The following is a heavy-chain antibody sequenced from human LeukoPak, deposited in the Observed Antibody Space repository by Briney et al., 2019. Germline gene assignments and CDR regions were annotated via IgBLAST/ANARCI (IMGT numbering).Heavy chain of an antibody. V-gene: IGHV1-2*02. CDR2: INCNTGDT. D-gene: IGHD4-23*01. CDR3: ARDRYFGGNSYGY. CDR1: GYTFTFYF. J-gene: IGHJ4*02. Sequence: GASVKVSCNSSGYTFTFYFIHWVRQAPGQRPEWMGLINCNTGDTNYAQKFQGRVSMTRDTSTSKLYMDLTSLTSDDTAVYYCARDRYFGGNSYGYWGQGTLVTVSS.